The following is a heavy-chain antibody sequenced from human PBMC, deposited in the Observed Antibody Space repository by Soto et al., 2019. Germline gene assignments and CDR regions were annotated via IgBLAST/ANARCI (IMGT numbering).Heavy chain of an antibody. CDR1: GIPFSGYW. Sequence: EVRLMESGGGLVQPGGSLRLSCAVSGIPFSGYWMHWVRQAPGQGLEWVSRINSVGTYKGHADLEKRLFSISRNNARNTLYLQIDRLRVDDTAQYCCTGLRLDWFRSDWGQGTLVTVSS. CDR2: INSVGTYK. D-gene: IGHD3-3*01. CDR3: TGLRLDWFRSD. J-gene: IGHJ4*02. V-gene: IGHV3-74*01.